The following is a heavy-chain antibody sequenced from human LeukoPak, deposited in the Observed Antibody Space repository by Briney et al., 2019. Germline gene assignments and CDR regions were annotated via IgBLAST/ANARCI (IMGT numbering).Heavy chain of an antibody. CDR2: MNPNSGDT. V-gene: IGHV1-8*01. CDR3: ARGRGGRLLYYDFWSGSDWFDP. D-gene: IGHD3-3*01. J-gene: IGHJ5*02. Sequence: GASVKVSCKASGYTFTSYDINWVRQATGQGLEWMGWMNPNSGDTGYAKKFQGRVTMTRNTSISTAYMELSSLRSEDTAVYYCARGRGGRLLYYDFWSGSDWFDPWGQGTLVTVSS. CDR1: GYTFTSYD.